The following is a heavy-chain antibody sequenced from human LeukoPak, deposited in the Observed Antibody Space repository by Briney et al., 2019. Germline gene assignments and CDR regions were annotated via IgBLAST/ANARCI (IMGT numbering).Heavy chain of an antibody. J-gene: IGHJ4*02. V-gene: IGHV4-4*02. D-gene: IGHD2-2*01. CDR3: AREGGPYCSSTSCLDY. CDR1: GGSISSSNW. CDR2: IYHSGST. Sequence: SGTLSLTCAVSGGSISSSNWWSWVRQPPGKGLEWIGEIYHSGSTNYNPSLKSRVTISVDKSKNQFSLKLSSVTAADTAVYYCAREGGPYCSSTSCLDYWGQGTLVTVSS.